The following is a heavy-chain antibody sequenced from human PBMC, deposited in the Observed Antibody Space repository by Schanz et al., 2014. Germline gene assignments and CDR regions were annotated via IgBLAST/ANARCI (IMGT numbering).Heavy chain of an antibody. V-gene: IGHV3-11*03. CDR2: INTGSNYI. D-gene: IGHD3-10*01. J-gene: IGHJ4*02. CDR1: GFSFSDYY. Sequence: MQLLESGGGLAQPGGSLRLSCAASGFSFSDYYMSWIRQAPGKGLEWISFINTGSNYINYADSVKGRFTISRDNSKNSLYLQMNSLRAEDTAVYYCARIGGSVFDYWAQGTLVTVSS. CDR3: ARIGGSVFDY.